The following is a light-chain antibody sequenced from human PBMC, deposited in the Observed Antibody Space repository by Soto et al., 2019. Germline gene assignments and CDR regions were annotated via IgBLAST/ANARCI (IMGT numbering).Light chain of an antibody. CDR2: EVS. V-gene: IGLV2-8*01. CDR1: SSDVGGYNY. J-gene: IGLJ1*01. CDR3: SSYVGGSGFYV. Sequence: QSALTHPPSASGSPGQSVAISCTGTSSDVGGYNYVSWYQQHPGKAPKLMIYEVSKRPSGVPDRFSGSKSGNTASLTVSRLQAEDEADYYCSSYVGGSGFYVFGTGSKVTGL.